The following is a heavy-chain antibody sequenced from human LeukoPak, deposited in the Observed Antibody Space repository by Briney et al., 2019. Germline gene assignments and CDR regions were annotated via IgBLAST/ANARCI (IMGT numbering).Heavy chain of an antibody. D-gene: IGHD3-16*02. J-gene: IGHJ3*02. Sequence: PSETLSLTCAVYGGSFTGYYWSWIRQPPGKGLEWIGEINHSGSTNYNPSLKSRVTISVDTSKNQFSLKLSSVTAADTAVYYCARHANRHDAFDIWGQGTMVTVSS. CDR3: ARHANRHDAFDI. V-gene: IGHV4-34*01. CDR1: GGSFTGYY. CDR2: INHSGST.